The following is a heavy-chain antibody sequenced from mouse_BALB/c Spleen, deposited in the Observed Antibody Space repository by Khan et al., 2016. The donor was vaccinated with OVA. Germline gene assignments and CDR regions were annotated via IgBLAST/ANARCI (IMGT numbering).Heavy chain of an antibody. CDR3: ARGYWFAY. Sequence: DVMLVESGGGLVKPGGSLKLSCAASGFTFSNYAMSWVRQSPEKRLEWVASISSGDSTYYPDSVKGRFTISRDNARNILYLQMSSLRSEDTAMYYCARGYWFAYWGQGTLVTVSA. CDR1: GFTFSNYA. V-gene: IGHV5-6-5*01. CDR2: ISSGDST. J-gene: IGHJ3*01.